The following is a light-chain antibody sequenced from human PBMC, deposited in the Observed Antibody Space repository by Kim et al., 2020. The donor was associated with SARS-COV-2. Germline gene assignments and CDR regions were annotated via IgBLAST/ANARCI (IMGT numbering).Light chain of an antibody. CDR3: CSYAGSYTLI. CDR2: DVS. Sequence: GQSVTISCTGTSSDVGDYTYVAWCQQHPGKAPKLMIYDVSKRPSGVPVPFSGSKSGNTASLTISGLQAEDEADYYCCSYAGSYTLIFGGETQLTVL. V-gene: IGLV2-11*01. CDR1: SSDVGDYTY. J-gene: IGLJ2*01.